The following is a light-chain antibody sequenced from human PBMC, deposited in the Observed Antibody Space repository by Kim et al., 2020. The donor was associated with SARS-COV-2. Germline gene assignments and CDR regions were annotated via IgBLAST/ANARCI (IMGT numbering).Light chain of an antibody. CDR2: LNSDGTH. V-gene: IGLV4-69*02. Sequence: ASVKLTCSLSSGHNIYAIAWHQKQPQKGPRYLMRLNSDGTHTRGAGIPDRFSGSSSGAERYLIISSLQSEDEADYYCQTWGTDIHVFGGGTQLTVL. CDR1: SGHNIYA. CDR3: QTWGTDIHV. J-gene: IGLJ3*02.